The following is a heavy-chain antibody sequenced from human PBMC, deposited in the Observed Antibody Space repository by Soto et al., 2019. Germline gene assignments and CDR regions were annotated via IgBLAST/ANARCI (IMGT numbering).Heavy chain of an antibody. J-gene: IGHJ3*02. CDR1: GFTFSSYS. CDR2: ISSSSSYI. CDR3: ARDRGGDIVVVVAATDAFDI. V-gene: IGHV3-21*01. Sequence: EVQLVESGGGLVKPGGSLRLSCAASGFTFSSYSMNWVRQAPGKGLEWVSSISSSSSYIYYADSVKGRFTISRDNAKSSLYLQMNSLRAEDTAVYYCARDRGGDIVVVVAATDAFDIWGQGTMVTVSS. D-gene: IGHD2-15*01.